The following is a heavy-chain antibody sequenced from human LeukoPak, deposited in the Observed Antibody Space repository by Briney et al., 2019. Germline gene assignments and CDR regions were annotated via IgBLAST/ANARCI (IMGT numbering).Heavy chain of an antibody. CDR2: ISGSGGST. CDR3: AKGLARVRGVDFEAFDI. Sequence: GGSLRLSGAASGFTFSSYAMSWVRQAPGKGLEWVSAISGSGGSTYYADSVKGRFTISRDNSKNTLYLQMNSLRAEDTAVYYCAKGLARVRGVDFEAFDIWGQGTMVTVSS. CDR1: GFTFSSYA. J-gene: IGHJ3*02. V-gene: IGHV3-23*01. D-gene: IGHD3-10*01.